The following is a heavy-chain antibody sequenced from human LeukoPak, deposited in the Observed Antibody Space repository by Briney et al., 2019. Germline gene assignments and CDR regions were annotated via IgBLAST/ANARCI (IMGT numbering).Heavy chain of an antibody. D-gene: IGHD3-10*01. V-gene: IGHV4-39*01. Sequence: SETLSLTCTVSGGSISSSSYCWGWIRQPPGKGLEWIGSIYYSGSTYYNPSLKSRVTISVDTSKNQFSLKLSSVTAADTAVYYCARHPSTLLLWFGEVDYWGQGTLVTVSS. CDR3: ARHPSTLLLWFGEVDY. CDR1: GGSISSSSYC. J-gene: IGHJ4*02. CDR2: IYYSGST.